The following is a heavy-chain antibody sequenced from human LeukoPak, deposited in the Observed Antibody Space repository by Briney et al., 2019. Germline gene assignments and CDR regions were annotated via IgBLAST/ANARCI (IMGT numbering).Heavy chain of an antibody. CDR3: ARTLLTAMGTYFDY. J-gene: IGHJ4*02. CDR1: GFTVSSNY. Sequence: GGSLRLSCAASGFTVSSNYMSWVRQAPGKGLEWVSVIYSGGSTYYADSVKGRFTISRDNSKNTLYLQMNSLRAEDTAVYYCARTLLTAMGTYFDYWGQGTLVTVSS. CDR2: IYSGGST. D-gene: IGHD5-18*01. V-gene: IGHV3-53*01.